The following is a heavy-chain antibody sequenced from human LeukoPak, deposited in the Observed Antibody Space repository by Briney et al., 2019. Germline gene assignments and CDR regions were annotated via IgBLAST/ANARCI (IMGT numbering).Heavy chain of an antibody. D-gene: IGHD3-16*02. CDR2: INHSGST. Sequence: SETLSLTCAVYGGSFSGYCWSWIRQPPGKGLEWIGEINHSGSTNYNPSLKSRVTISVDTSKNQFSLKLSSVTAADTAVYYCARHGYDYVWGSYRPTYNWFDPWGQGTLVTVSS. V-gene: IGHV4-34*01. CDR3: ARHGYDYVWGSYRPTYNWFDP. J-gene: IGHJ5*02. CDR1: GGSFSGYC.